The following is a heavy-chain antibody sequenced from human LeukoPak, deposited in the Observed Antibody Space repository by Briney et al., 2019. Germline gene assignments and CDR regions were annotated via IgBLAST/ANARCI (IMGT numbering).Heavy chain of an antibody. CDR2: IWYDGSNK. CDR1: GLTFSSYG. D-gene: IGHD2-2*02. Sequence: PGGSLRLSCALSGLTFSSYGMHWVRQAPGKGLEWVAVIWYDGSNKYYADSVKGRFTISRDNSKNTLYLQMNSLRAEDTAVYYCAKENLPSEYRIRYYFDYWGQGTLVTVSS. CDR3: AKENLPSEYRIRYYFDY. J-gene: IGHJ4*02. V-gene: IGHV3-33*06.